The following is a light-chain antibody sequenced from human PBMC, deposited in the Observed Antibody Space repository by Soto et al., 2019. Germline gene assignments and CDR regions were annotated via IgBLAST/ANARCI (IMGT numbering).Light chain of an antibody. Sequence: QSVSVSGSPGQSITISCTGSSSDVGGYNYVSWYQQHPGKAPKLMIYEVSNRPSGISNRFSGSKSGNTASLTLSGLQAEDEADYYCSSYTSSSTLVFGGGTQLTVL. CDR3: SSYTSSSTLV. J-gene: IGLJ2*01. V-gene: IGLV2-14*01. CDR1: SSDVGGYNY. CDR2: EVS.